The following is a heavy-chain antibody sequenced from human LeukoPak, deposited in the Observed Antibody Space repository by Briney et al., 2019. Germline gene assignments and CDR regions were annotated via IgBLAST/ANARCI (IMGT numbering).Heavy chain of an antibody. CDR3: VQDSYAISSSGSTFAS. J-gene: IGHJ4*02. CDR1: GFIFEDYA. D-gene: IGHD2-2*01. Sequence: PGRSLRLSCTVSGFIFEDYAMHWVRQVPGKGLEWVSSITSNSGYVAYADSVKGRFSISRDNAKNSLYLQVNSLRTEDMAVYYCVQDSYAISSSGSTFASWGQGTLVTVSS. V-gene: IGHV3-9*03. CDR2: ITSNSGYV.